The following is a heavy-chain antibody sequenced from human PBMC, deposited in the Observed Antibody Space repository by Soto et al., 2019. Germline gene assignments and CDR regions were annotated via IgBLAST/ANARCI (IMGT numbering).Heavy chain of an antibody. Sequence: QVQLVESGGGVVQPGRSLRLSCAASGFTFSSYGMHWVRQAPGKGLEWVAVISYDGSNKYYADSVKGRFTISRDNSKNTLYLQMNSLRAEDTAVYYCAKDGSSPLYYYYYMDVWGKGTTVTVSS. D-gene: IGHD2-2*01. CDR2: ISYDGSNK. CDR1: GFTFSSYG. CDR3: AKDGSSPLYYYYYMDV. V-gene: IGHV3-30*18. J-gene: IGHJ6*03.